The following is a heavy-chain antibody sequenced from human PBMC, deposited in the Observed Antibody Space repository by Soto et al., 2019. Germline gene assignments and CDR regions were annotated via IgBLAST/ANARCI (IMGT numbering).Heavy chain of an antibody. D-gene: IGHD1-26*01. CDR3: AKVWSFYVPRSPFDS. CDR2: ISGNSGFT. V-gene: IGHV3-23*01. CDR1: GFTFSNYA. J-gene: IGHJ4*02. Sequence: EVQVLESGGGWVQPGGSLRLSCAASGFTFSNYAMNWVRQAPGKGLEWVSGISGNSGFTYYTDSVKGRFTISRDNSKNTLFLQITARRDSDTAIYDCAKVWSFYVPRSPFDSWGRGIVVTVSS.